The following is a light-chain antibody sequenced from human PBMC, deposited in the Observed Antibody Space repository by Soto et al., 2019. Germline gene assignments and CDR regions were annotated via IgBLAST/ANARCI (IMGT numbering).Light chain of an antibody. V-gene: IGLV2-14*01. CDR3: RSYTSSSALYG. Sequence: QSAPAQPASASGSLGQSITISRPGTGSDVGGYNYVSWYPQHLRKATKLMIYEVSNRPSGVSNRFSGSKSGNTASLPISGLQAEDEADYYCRSYTSSSALYGFGTGTKGTV. J-gene: IGLJ1*01. CDR1: GSDVGGYNY. CDR2: EVS.